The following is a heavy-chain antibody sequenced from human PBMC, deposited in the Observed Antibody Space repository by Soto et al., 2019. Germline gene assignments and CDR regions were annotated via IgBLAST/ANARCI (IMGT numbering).Heavy chain of an antibody. Sequence: ASVKVSCKASGYTFSTYYMHWVRQAPGQGYEWMGIINPSGGSTTYAQKFQGRVTMTRDTSTTTVYMELSSLKSEDTAVYYCARDTRCGGDCLYYFDYWGQGTLVTVSS. J-gene: IGHJ4*02. CDR3: ARDTRCGGDCLYYFDY. CDR2: INPSGGST. CDR1: GYTFSTYY. D-gene: IGHD2-21*02. V-gene: IGHV1-46*01.